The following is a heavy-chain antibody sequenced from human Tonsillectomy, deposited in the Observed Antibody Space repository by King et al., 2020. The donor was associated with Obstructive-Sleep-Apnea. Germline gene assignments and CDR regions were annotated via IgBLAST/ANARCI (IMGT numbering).Heavy chain of an antibody. J-gene: IGHJ4*02. Sequence: QLVQSGHEVKKPGASVQVSCRASGYIFTSYGIAWLRQAPGQGLDLMGNINPYNGNRNYAERFQGRVTMTTDASTKTAYLEVRSLRSDDTAVYFCARFLDSGESYYTLMYWGQGTLVTVSS. V-gene: IGHV1-18*01. D-gene: IGHD3-10*01. CDR3: ARFLDSGESYYTLMY. CDR1: GYIFTSYG. CDR2: INPYNGNR.